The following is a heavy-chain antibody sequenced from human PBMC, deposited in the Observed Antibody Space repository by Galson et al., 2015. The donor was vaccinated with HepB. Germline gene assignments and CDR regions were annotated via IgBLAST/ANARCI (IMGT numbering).Heavy chain of an antibody. J-gene: IGHJ6*02. CDR3: ARDWCGGCILQGMVDV. CDR1: GFTFSSYS. CDR2: ISSSSSYI. Sequence: SLRLSCAASGFTFSSYSMNWVRQAPGKGLEWVSSISSSSSYIYYADSVKGRFTISRDNAKNSLYLQMNSLRAEDTAVYYCARDWCGGCILQGMVDVWGQGTTVTVSS. V-gene: IGHV3-21*01. D-gene: IGHD2-8*02.